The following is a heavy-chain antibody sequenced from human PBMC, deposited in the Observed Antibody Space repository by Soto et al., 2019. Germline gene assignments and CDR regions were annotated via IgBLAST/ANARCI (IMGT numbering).Heavy chain of an antibody. D-gene: IGHD3-22*01. V-gene: IGHV4-31*11. CDR1: GGSISSRGYT. CDR3: ARVRRDSSGYPLDY. Sequence: SETLSLTCAVSGGSISSRGYTWSWIRQHPGKGLEWIGYIYYSGSTYYNPSLKSRVTISVDTSKNQFSLKLSSVTAADTAVYYCARVRRDSSGYPLDYWGQGTLVTVSS. CDR2: IYYSGST. J-gene: IGHJ4*02.